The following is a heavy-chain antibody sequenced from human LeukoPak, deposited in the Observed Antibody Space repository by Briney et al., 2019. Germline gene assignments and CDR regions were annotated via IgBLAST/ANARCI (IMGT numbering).Heavy chain of an antibody. CDR3: ARRRVAAAGSLYYYYMDV. CDR1: GGSISSYY. Sequence: SETLSLTCTVSGGSISSYYWSWIRQPPGKGLEWIGYIYTSGSTNYNPSLKSRVTISVDTSKNQFSLKLSSVTAADTAVYYCARRRVAAAGSLYYYYMDVWGKGTTVTDSS. D-gene: IGHD6-13*01. CDR2: IYTSGST. V-gene: IGHV4-4*09. J-gene: IGHJ6*03.